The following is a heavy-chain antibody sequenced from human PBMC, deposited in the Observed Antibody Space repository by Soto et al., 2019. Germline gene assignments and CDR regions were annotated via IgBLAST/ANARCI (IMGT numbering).Heavy chain of an antibody. J-gene: IGHJ6*04. V-gene: IGHV1-18*01. D-gene: IGHD2-15*01. CDR2: ISAYNGNT. CDR1: GYTFTSYG. CDR3: ARVCSGGSCYSVGYYYGMDV. Sequence: ASVKVSCKASGYTFTSYGISWVRQAPGQGLEWMGWISAYNGNTNYAQKLQGRVTMTTDTSTSTAYMELRSLRSDDTAVYYCARVCSGGSCYSVGYYYGMDVRGKGTTGTVSS.